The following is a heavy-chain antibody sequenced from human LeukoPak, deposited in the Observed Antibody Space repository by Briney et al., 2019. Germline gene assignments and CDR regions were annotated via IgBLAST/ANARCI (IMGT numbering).Heavy chain of an antibody. V-gene: IGHV4-34*01. CDR3: ARVSFTIDY. Sequence: SETLSLTCAVYGGSFSGYYWSWIRQPPGKGLEWIGEINHSGSTNYNPSLKGRVTISVDTSKNQFSLKLSSVTAADTAVYYCARVSFTIDYWGQGTLVTVSS. J-gene: IGHJ4*02. D-gene: IGHD3-10*01. CDR2: INHSGST. CDR1: GGSFSGYY.